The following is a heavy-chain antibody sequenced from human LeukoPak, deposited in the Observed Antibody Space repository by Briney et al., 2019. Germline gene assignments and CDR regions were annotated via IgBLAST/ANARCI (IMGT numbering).Heavy chain of an antibody. J-gene: IGHJ4*02. CDR3: ARDNPYYYGSGSQDNSYYFDY. CDR2: IYYSGST. V-gene: IGHV4-39*07. CDR1: GGSISSSSYY. Sequence: SETLSLTCTVSGGSISSSSYYWGWIRQPPGKGLEWIGSIYYSGSTYYNPSLKSRVTISVDTSKNQFSLKLSSVTAADTAVYYCARDNPYYYGSGSQDNSYYFDYWGQGTLVTVSS. D-gene: IGHD3-10*01.